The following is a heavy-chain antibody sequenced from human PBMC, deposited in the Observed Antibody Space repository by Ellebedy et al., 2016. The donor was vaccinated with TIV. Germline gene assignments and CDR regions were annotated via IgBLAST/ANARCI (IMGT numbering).Heavy chain of an antibody. Sequence: GESLKISCAASGFTFSNYWMHWVRQGPGKGLVWVSRSSSDGRSTSYADSVKGRFTLSRDNSKNTLYLQMNSLRADDTAVYYCAREVEGGQGDMDVWGQGTAVTVS. CDR3: AREVEGGQGDMDV. V-gene: IGHV3-74*01. CDR1: GFTFSNYW. D-gene: IGHD3-16*01. J-gene: IGHJ6*02. CDR2: SSSDGRST.